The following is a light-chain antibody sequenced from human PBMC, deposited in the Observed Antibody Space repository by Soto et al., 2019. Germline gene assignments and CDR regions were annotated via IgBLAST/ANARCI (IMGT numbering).Light chain of an antibody. V-gene: IGLV2-14*01. J-gene: IGLJ1*01. Sequence: QSVLTQPASVSGSPGQSITISCTGTSSDVGGYNYVSWYQQYPGKAPKLMIYEVSNRPSGVSNRLSGSKSGNTASLTISGLQAEDEADYYCSSYTSSSAYVFGAGTKLTVL. CDR1: SSDVGGYNY. CDR2: EVS. CDR3: SSYTSSSAYV.